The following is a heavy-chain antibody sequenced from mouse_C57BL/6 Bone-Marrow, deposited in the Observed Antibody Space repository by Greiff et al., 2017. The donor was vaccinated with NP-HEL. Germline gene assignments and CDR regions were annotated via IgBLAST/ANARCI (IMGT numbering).Heavy chain of an antibody. J-gene: IGHJ2*01. V-gene: IGHV1-26*01. D-gene: IGHD1-1*01. CDR1: GYTFTDYY. CDR3: GRGGYYHGSRDY. Sequence: EVQLQQSGPELVKPGASVKISCKASGYTFTDYYMNWVKQSHGKSLEWIGDINPNNGGTSYNQKFKGKATLTVDKSSSTAYMELRSLTSEDSAVYYCGRGGYYHGSRDYWGQGTTLTVSS. CDR2: INPNNGGT.